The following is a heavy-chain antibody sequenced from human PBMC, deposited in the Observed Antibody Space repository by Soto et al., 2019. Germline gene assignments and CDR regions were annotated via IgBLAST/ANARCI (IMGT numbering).Heavy chain of an antibody. J-gene: IGHJ6*02. D-gene: IGHD6-13*01. CDR1: GFTSSSYG. Sequence: ESGGGVVQPGRSLRLSCAASGFTSSSYGMHWVRQAPGKGLEWVASISSDGSSEDYVDSVKGRFTVSRDNSKNTLYLQMNSLRAEDTAVYFCAKGREQQLVRIGLDVWGQGTTVTVSS. CDR3: AKGREQQLVRIGLDV. CDR2: ISSDGSSE. V-gene: IGHV3-30*18.